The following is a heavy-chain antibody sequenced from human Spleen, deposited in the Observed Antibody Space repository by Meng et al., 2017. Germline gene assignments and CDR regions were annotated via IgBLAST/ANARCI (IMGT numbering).Heavy chain of an antibody. J-gene: IGHJ6*02. CDR1: GGSISSYY. CDR2: IYYSGST. D-gene: IGHD3-22*01. V-gene: IGHV4-59*01. CDR3: ARGQSSGYPYFYSYGLDV. Sequence: SCTVSGGSISSYYWSWIRQPPGKGLEWIGYIYYSGSTNYNPSLKSRVTISVDMSKNEFSLKLRSVTAADTAVYYCARGQSSGYPYFYSYGLDVWGQGTAVTVSS.